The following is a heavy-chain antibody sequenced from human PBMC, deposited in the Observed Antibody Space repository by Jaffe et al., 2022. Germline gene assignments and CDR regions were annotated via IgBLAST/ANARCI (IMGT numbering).Heavy chain of an antibody. CDR2: IKEDGSDK. V-gene: IGHV3-7*05. Sequence: EVQLVESGGALVQPGGSLRLSCAASGFTFSSYWISWVRQAPGKGLEWVANIKEDGSDKYYVDSVKGRFTISRDNAKNSLYLQMNSLRAEDTAVYYCARQYNWNDGLDYWGQGTLVTVSS. CDR3: ARQYNWNDGLDY. J-gene: IGHJ4*02. D-gene: IGHD1-1*01. CDR1: GFTFSSYW.